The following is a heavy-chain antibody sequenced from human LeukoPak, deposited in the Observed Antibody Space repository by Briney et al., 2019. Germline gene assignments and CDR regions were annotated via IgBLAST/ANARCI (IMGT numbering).Heavy chain of an antibody. CDR1: GFTFSSYV. CDR2: TSYDGRNN. CDR3: VRVTGGSSYSFDN. Sequence: GGSLRLSCAASGFTFSSYVIYWVRQAPGKGLQWVAVTSYDGRNNDYADSAKGRFTISRDNSKNTVYLQMNSLRAEDTAVYYCVRVTGGSSYSFDNWGQGTLVTVSS. V-gene: IGHV3-30*04. D-gene: IGHD6-6*01. J-gene: IGHJ4*02.